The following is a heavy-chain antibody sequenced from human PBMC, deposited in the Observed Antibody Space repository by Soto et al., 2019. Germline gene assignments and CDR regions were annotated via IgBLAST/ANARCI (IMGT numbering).Heavy chain of an antibody. Sequence: SETLSLTCAVSGYSISSGYYWGWIRQPPGKGLEWIGSIHHSGTTYYNPSLKSRVTVSVDTSKNEFSLTLNSVTAADTAVYYCASLGYCSGTGCFFFDYWGQGILVTVSS. CDR3: ASLGYCSGTGCFFFDY. CDR2: IHHSGTT. D-gene: IGHD2-2*01. J-gene: IGHJ4*02. V-gene: IGHV4-38-2*01. CDR1: GYSISSGYY.